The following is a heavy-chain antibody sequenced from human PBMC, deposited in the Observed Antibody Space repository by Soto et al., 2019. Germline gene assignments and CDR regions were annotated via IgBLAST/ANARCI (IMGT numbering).Heavy chain of an antibody. J-gene: IGHJ4*02. CDR1: GFTFSDYA. CDR2: IRGSGGST. CDR3: GRCNGDDCHSPFDY. D-gene: IGHD2-8*01. Sequence: EVQLLESGGGLVQPGGSLRLSCAASGFTFSDYALSWVRQAPGKGLEWVSAIRGSGGSTYYADSVKGRFTISRDNSKNTLELQMNSLRVEDTAMYYCGRCNGDDCHSPFDYWGQGTLVTVSS. V-gene: IGHV3-23*01.